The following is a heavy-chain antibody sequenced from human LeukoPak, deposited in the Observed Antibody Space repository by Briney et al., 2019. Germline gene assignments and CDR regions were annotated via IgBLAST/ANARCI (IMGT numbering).Heavy chain of an antibody. Sequence: SETLSLTCTVSGGSISSGGYYWSWIRQHPGKGLEWIGYIYYSGSTYYNPSLKSRVTTSVDTSKNQFSLKLSSVTAADTAVYYCATSLFVGYCSGGSCYSEGWFDPWGQGTLVTVSS. D-gene: IGHD2-15*01. CDR1: GGSISSGGYY. V-gene: IGHV4-31*03. CDR3: ATSLFVGYCSGGSCYSEGWFDP. J-gene: IGHJ5*02. CDR2: IYYSGST.